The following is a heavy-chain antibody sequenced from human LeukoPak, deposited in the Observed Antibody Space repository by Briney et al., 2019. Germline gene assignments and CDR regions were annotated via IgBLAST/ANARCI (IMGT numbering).Heavy chain of an antibody. CDR3: ASSYSSDWYSRWIDY. J-gene: IGHJ4*02. CDR2: ISSRGTTM. D-gene: IGHD6-19*01. Sequence: KTSETLSLTCTVSGGSISSSSYYWGWIRQPPGKGPEWVSYISSRGTTMYYADSVKGRFTISRDNAKKSLDLQMNSLRAEDTAVYYCASSYSSDWYSRWIDYWGQGTLVTVSS. CDR1: GGSISSSSYY. V-gene: IGHV3-11*04.